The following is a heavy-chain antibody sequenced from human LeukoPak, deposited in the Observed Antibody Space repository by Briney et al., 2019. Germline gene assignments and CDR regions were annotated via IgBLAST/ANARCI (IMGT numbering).Heavy chain of an antibody. V-gene: IGHV3-7*03. CDR3: AKDRPRDYSSRQGFSDNWFDP. D-gene: IGHD3-22*01. J-gene: IGHJ5*02. CDR1: GFTFSSYW. CDR2: IKGDGSEK. Sequence: GGSLRLSCAASGFTFSSYWMSWVRLAPGKGLEWVANIKGDGSEKWYADSVKGRFTISRDNAQNSVHLQMNSLRAEDTAIYYCAKDRPRDYSSRQGFSDNWFDPWGQGTLVTVSS.